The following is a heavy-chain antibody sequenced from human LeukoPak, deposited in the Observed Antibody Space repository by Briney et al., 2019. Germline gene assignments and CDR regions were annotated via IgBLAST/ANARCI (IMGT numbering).Heavy chain of an antibody. J-gene: IGHJ4*02. CDR1: GFTFSGSA. CDR3: TRTRGSGWLNDY. Sequence: GGSLRLSCAASGFTFSGSAMPWVRQASGKGLEWVGRIRSKANSYATAYAASVKSRLTISRDDSKTTAYLQMNSLKTEDTAVYYCTRTRGSGWLNDYWGQGTLVTVSS. D-gene: IGHD6-19*01. CDR2: IRSKANSYAT. V-gene: IGHV3-73*01.